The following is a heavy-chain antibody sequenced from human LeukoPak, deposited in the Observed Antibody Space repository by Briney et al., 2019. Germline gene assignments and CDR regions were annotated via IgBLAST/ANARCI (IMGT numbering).Heavy chain of an antibody. CDR2: IKSKTDGGTT. CDR1: GFTFSNAW. Sequence: GGSLRLSCAASGFTFSNAWMSWVRQAPGKGPEWIGRIKSKTDGGTTDYAAPVKGRFTISRDDSKNTLYLQMNSLKTEDTAVYYCPTIRGYSSSWPFDYWGQGILVTVSS. CDR3: PTIRGYSSSWPFDY. D-gene: IGHD6-13*01. J-gene: IGHJ4*02. V-gene: IGHV3-15*01.